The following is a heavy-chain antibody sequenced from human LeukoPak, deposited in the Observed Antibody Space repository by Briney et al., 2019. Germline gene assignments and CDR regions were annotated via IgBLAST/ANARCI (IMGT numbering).Heavy chain of an antibody. V-gene: IGHV3-48*01. CDR3: AKSGDWSSKTFDY. J-gene: IGHJ4*02. Sequence: GGSLRLSCAASGFTSSSYSMNWVRQAPGKGLEWVSYISTSRSIIYYADSVKGRFTISRDNAKSSLYLQMNSLRAEDTAVYYCAKSGDWSSKTFDYWGQGTLVSVSS. CDR1: GFTSSSYS. CDR2: ISTSRSII. D-gene: IGHD2-21*02.